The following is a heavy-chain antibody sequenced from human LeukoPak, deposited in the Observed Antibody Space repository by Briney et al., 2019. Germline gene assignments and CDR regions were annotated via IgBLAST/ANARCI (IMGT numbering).Heavy chain of an antibody. Sequence: ASVKVSCKASGYTFTGYYIHWVRQAPGQGLEWMGRINPNSGGSNYAQKFQGRVTMTRDTSISTAYMQLSRLTSDDTAVYYCARWADYGSGIGYYYYMDVWGKGTTVTVSS. V-gene: IGHV1-2*06. CDR1: GYTFTGYY. D-gene: IGHD3-10*01. CDR2: INPNSGGS. CDR3: ARWADYGSGIGYYYYMDV. J-gene: IGHJ6*03.